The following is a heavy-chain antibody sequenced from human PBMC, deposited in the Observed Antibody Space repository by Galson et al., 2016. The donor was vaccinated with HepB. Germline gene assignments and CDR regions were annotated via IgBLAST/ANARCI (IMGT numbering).Heavy chain of an antibody. J-gene: IGHJ3*02. CDR2: INQDGNGR. D-gene: IGHD6-25*01. CDR1: RFVFSAYW. Sequence: SLRLSCAASRFVFSAYWLSWVRQSPGKGLEWVASINQDGNGRYYVDSAKGRFITSRDNARTSLSLQMHSLRVDDTSIYYCVSGYTSGIWGPGTMVIVSS. CDR3: VSGYTSGI. V-gene: IGHV3-7*01.